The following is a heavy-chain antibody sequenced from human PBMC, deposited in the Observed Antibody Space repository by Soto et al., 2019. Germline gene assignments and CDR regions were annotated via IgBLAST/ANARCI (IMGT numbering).Heavy chain of an antibody. Sequence: ASVKVSCKASGYTFTSYGITWVRQAPGQGLEWLGWINGYNGNTNYAQKLQGRVTMTRSTSISTAYMELSSLTSEDTAVYYCTGGPPNWGFDSWGQGTPVTVSS. CDR1: GYTFTSYG. D-gene: IGHD7-27*01. V-gene: IGHV1-18*01. CDR2: INGYNGNT. CDR3: TGGPPNWGFDS. J-gene: IGHJ5*01.